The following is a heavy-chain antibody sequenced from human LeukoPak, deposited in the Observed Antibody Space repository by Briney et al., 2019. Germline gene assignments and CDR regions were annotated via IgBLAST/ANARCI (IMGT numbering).Heavy chain of an antibody. J-gene: IGHJ6*02. CDR3: ARGFRLWYHGSGSYPSTYGMDV. CDR1: GGSFSGYY. Sequence: SETLSLTCAVYGGSFSGYYWSWIRQPPGKGLEWIGEINHSGSTNYNPSLKSRVTISVDTSKNQFSLKLSSVTAADTAVYYCARGFRLWYHGSGSYPSTYGMDVWGQGTTVTVSS. D-gene: IGHD3-10*01. CDR2: INHSGST. V-gene: IGHV4-34*01.